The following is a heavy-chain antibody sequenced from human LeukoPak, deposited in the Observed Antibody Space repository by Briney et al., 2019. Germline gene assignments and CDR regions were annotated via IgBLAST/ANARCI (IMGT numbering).Heavy chain of an antibody. D-gene: IGHD3-10*01. V-gene: IGHV3-74*01. CDR1: GFTFDDYW. Sequence: GGSLILSCAASGFTFDDYWMHWFRQVPGKGLMWVSHINKDGRTTNYADSVKGRFFMSRDNARKTLYLQMNSLRDEDTAVYYFAKGKIRGASDYWGQGILVTVSS. CDR3: AKGKIRGASDY. J-gene: IGHJ4*02. CDR2: INKDGRTT.